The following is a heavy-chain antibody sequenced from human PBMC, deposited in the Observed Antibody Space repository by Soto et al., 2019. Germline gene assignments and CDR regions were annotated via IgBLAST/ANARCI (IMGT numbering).Heavy chain of an antibody. J-gene: IGHJ4*02. D-gene: IGHD2-21*02. CDR3: ASTRRLGGNYYFDY. V-gene: IGHV4-31*03. Sequence: SETLSLTCTVSGGSISSGGYYWSWIRQHPGKGLEWIGYIYYSGSTYYNPSLKSRVTISVDTSKNQFSLKLSSVTAADTAVYYCASTRRLGGNYYFDYWGQGTLVTVSS. CDR1: GGSISSGGYY. CDR2: IYYSGST.